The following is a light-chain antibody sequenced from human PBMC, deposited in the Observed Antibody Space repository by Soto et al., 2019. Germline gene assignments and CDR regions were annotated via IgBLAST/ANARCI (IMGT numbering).Light chain of an antibody. CDR3: QQYGSSPKT. J-gene: IGKJ1*01. CDR2: GAS. V-gene: IGKV3-20*01. CDR1: QSVSSSD. Sequence: GTPSLSPEKRAYLSCRASQSVSSSDLAWYQQKRGQAPRLLIYGASSRATGIPDRFSGSGSGTDFTLTISRLEPEDFAMYYCQQYGSSPKTFGQGTKVDI.